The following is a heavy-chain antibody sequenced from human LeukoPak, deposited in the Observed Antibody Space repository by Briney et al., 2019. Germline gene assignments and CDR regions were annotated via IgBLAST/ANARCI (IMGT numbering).Heavy chain of an antibody. D-gene: IGHD3-10*01. V-gene: IGHV3-7*03. CDR3: AKGLVRVDAFDI. J-gene: IGHJ3*02. CDR2: IKQDGSEK. CDR1: GFLFNTNW. Sequence: GGSLRLSCAGSGFLFNTNWMTWVRQAPGKGLEWVATIKQDGSEKYYVDSVKGRFTISRDNAKNSLYLQMNSLRAEDTALYYCAKGLVRVDAFDIWGQGTMVTVSS.